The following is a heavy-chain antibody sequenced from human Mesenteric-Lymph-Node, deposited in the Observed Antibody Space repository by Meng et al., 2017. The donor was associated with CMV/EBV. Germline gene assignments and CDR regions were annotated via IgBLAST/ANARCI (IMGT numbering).Heavy chain of an antibody. J-gene: IGHJ4*02. D-gene: IGHD6-13*01. V-gene: IGHV1-2*02. CDR1: GYTFTDYY. CDR3: GRGPRGGGIGYSSSWYIV. CDR2: INPNSGGT. Sequence: ASVKVSCKASGYTFTDYYMHWVRQAPGQGLEWMGWINPNSGGTNYAQKFQGRVTMTRDTAISTAYMGLSRLRSDDTAVYYCGRGPRGGGIGYSSSWYIVWGQGTLVTVSS.